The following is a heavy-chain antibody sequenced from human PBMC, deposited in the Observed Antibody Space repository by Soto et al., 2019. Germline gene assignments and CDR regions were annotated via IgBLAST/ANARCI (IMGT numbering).Heavy chain of an antibody. CDR3: ARGGYYYDSSGRHHYGMDV. Sequence: SETLSLTCTVSGGSISSGDYYWSWIRQPPGKGLEWIGYIYYSGSTYYNPSLKSRVTISVDTSKNQFSLKLSSVTAADTAVYYCARGGYYYDSSGRHHYGMDVWGQGTTVTVSS. D-gene: IGHD3-22*01. V-gene: IGHV4-30-4*01. CDR2: IYYSGST. CDR1: GGSISSGDYY. J-gene: IGHJ6*02.